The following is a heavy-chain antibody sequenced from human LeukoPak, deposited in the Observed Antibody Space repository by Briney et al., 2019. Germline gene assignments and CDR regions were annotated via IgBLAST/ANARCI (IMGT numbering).Heavy chain of an antibody. D-gene: IGHD6-19*01. CDR1: GFTFSSYS. CDR2: ISKSSCYI. Sequence: KSGGSLRLSCAASGFTFSSYSMNWVRQAPGKGLEWVSSISKSSCYIYYADSVKGRFTLSRDNSQNSLYVQMNMLRAEDTAEYYCERDPSSGLFDCWGQGALVTVSS. CDR3: ERDPSSGLFDC. V-gene: IGHV3-21*01. J-gene: IGHJ4*02.